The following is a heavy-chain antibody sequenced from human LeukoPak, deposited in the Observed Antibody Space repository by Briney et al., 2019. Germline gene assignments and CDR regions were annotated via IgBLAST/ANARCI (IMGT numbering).Heavy chain of an antibody. J-gene: IGHJ6*02. V-gene: IGHV5-51*01. Sequence: GESLKISCKGPGYSFTSYWIGWVRQMPGKGLEGMGIIYPGDSDTRYSPSFQGQVTISADKSISTAYLQWSSLKASDTAMYYCARGDGYNLNYYGMDVWGQGTTVTVSS. D-gene: IGHD5-24*01. CDR1: GYSFTSYW. CDR2: IYPGDSDT. CDR3: ARGDGYNLNYYGMDV.